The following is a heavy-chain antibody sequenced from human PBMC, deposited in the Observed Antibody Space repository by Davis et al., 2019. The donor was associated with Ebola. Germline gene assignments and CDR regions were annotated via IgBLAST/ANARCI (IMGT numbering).Heavy chain of an antibody. Sequence: MPSETLSLTCAVYGGSFSGYYWSWIRQPPGKGLEWIGEINHSGSTNYNPSLKSRVTISVDTSKNQFPLKLSSVTAADTAVYYCARGMVDFWSGYYRRRRAFDIWGQGTMVTVSS. V-gene: IGHV4-34*01. CDR2: INHSGST. CDR3: ARGMVDFWSGYYRRRRAFDI. D-gene: IGHD3-3*01. CDR1: GGSFSGYY. J-gene: IGHJ3*02.